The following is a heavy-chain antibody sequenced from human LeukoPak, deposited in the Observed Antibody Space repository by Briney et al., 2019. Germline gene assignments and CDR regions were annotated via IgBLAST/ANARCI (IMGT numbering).Heavy chain of an antibody. CDR1: GYTFTGYY. CDR2: INPNSGGT. Sequence: ASVKVSCTASGYTFTGYYMHWVRRAPGQGLEWMGWINPNSGGTNYAQKFQGRVTMTRDTSISTAYMELSRLRSDDTAVYYCARGIVVVPAARDFDYWGQGTLVTVSS. J-gene: IGHJ4*02. D-gene: IGHD2-2*01. V-gene: IGHV1-2*02. CDR3: ARGIVVVPAARDFDY.